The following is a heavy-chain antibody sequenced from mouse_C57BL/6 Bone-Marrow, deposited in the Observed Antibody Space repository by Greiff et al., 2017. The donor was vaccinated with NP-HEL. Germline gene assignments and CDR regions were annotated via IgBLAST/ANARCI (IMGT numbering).Heavy chain of an antibody. D-gene: IGHD1-1*01. CDR3: ARGDYYDGSPWYFDV. J-gene: IGHJ1*03. CDR2: INPSSGYT. V-gene: IGHV1-7*01. CDR1: GYTFTSYW. Sequence: QVQLQQSGADLAKPGASVKLSCKASGYTFTSYWMHWVNQRPGQGLEWIGYINPSSGYTKYNQKFQDKATLTADKSSSTAYMQLSSLTYEDSAVYYCARGDYYDGSPWYFDVWGTGTTVTVSS.